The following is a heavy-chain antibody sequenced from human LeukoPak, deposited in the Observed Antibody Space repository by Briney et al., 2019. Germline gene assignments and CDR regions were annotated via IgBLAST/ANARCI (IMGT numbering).Heavy chain of an antibody. J-gene: IGHJ4*02. CDR1: GGSFSGYY. V-gene: IGHV4-34*01. Sequence: SETLSLTCAVYGGSFSGYYWSWIRQPPGKGLEWIGEINHSGSTNYNPSLKSRVTISVDTSKNQFSLKLSSVTAADTAVYYCARVSGGYNTHFDYWGQGTLVTVSS. CDR3: ARVSGGYNTHFDY. CDR2: INHSGST. D-gene: IGHD5-24*01.